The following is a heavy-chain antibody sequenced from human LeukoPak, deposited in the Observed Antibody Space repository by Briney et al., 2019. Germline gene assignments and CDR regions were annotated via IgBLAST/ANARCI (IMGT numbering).Heavy chain of an antibody. J-gene: IGHJ4*02. CDR1: GFTFSNYW. Sequence: PGGSLRLSCEGSGFTFSNYWMGWVRQAPGKGLQWVANIKTDGSEKYYVDSVKGRFTISRDNAKNSLYLQMNSLRAEDTAVYYCARGFGNDYYDSSGYPLDYWGQGTLVTVSS. CDR3: ARGFGNDYYDSSGYPLDY. V-gene: IGHV3-7*01. D-gene: IGHD3-22*01. CDR2: IKTDGSEK.